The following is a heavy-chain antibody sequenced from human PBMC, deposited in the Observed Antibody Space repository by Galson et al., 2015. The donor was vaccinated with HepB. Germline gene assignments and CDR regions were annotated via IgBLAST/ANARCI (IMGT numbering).Heavy chain of an antibody. CDR1: GGSISSGGYY. Sequence: TLSLTCTVSGGSISSGGYYWSWIRQHPGKGLEWIGYIYYSGSTYYNPSLKSRVTISVDTSKNQFSLKLSSVTAADTAVYYCARWKEGYCSSTSCYPTDSFDYWGQGTLVTVSS. CDR2: IYYSGST. J-gene: IGHJ4*02. CDR3: ARWKEGYCSSTSCYPTDSFDY. V-gene: IGHV4-31*03. D-gene: IGHD2-2*01.